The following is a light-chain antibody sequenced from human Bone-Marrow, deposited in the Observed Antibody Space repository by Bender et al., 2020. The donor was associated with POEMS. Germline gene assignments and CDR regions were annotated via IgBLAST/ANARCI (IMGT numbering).Light chain of an antibody. J-gene: IGLJ3*02. CDR2: ADD. CDR1: SIGRNP. CDR3: CSYVGTYGWA. Sequence: QSVLTQPPSASGTPGQRVTISCSGGSIGRNPINWYQQLPGTAPRLVIYADDRRPSAVPDRFSGSKSGNTASLTVSGLQADDEADYYCCSYVGTYGWAFGGGTKLTVL. V-gene: IGLV1-44*01.